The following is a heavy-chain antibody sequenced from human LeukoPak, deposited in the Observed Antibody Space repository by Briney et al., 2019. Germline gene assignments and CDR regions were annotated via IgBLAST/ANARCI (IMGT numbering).Heavy chain of an antibody. CDR1: GFIFSSYA. CDR3: ARGVGRASYYYYMDV. CDR2: IDSSGRTI. D-gene: IGHD3-10*01. J-gene: IGHJ6*03. Sequence: GGSLRLSCAGSGFIFSSYAISWVRQAPGKGLEWVSYIDSSGRTIHYADSVKGRFTISRENAKNSLYLQMNSLRAEDTADYYCARGVGRASYYYYMDVWGKGTTVTVSS. V-gene: IGHV3-48*03.